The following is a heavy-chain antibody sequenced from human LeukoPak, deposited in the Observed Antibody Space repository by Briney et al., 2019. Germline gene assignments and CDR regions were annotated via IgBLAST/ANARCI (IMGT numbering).Heavy chain of an antibody. Sequence: SETLSLTCTVSGDSISSYYWSWIRQPPGKGLEWIGYIYTSGSTNYNPSLKSRVTISVDTSKNQFSLKLSSVTAADTAVYYCARWYNWNDYAFDIWGQGTMVTVSS. D-gene: IGHD1-1*01. CDR2: IYTSGST. V-gene: IGHV4-4*09. CDR3: ARWYNWNDYAFDI. J-gene: IGHJ3*02. CDR1: GDSISSYY.